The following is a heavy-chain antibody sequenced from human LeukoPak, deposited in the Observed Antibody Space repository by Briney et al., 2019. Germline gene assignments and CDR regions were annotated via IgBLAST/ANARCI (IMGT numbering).Heavy chain of an antibody. CDR2: INPNSGGT. Sequence: GASVKVSCKVSGYTLTELSMHWVRQAPGQGLEWMGWINPNSGGTNYAQEFQGRVTMTRDTSISTAYMELSSLTSEDTAVYYCATELRWKDHWGQGTLVTVSS. V-gene: IGHV1-2*02. D-gene: IGHD4-23*01. J-gene: IGHJ4*02. CDR1: GYTLTELS. CDR3: ATELRWKDH.